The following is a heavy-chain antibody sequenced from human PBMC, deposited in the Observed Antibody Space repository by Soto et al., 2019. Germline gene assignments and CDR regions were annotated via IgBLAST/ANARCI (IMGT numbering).Heavy chain of an antibody. CDR1: GFTFRSFT. J-gene: IGHJ5*02. CDR2: ISSNSAYI. CDR3: TRDASRDSSARGWFDP. D-gene: IGHD6-13*01. Sequence: GGSLRLSCAAPGFTFRSFTMNWVRQAPGKGLEWVSTISSNSAYIYYTDALRGRFTISRDNAKNSLHLQMNSLRAEDTAVYYCTRDASRDSSARGWFDPWGQGTIVTVYS. V-gene: IGHV3-21*01.